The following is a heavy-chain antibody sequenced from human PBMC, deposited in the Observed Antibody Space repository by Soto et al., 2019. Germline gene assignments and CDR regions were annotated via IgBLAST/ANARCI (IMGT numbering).Heavy chain of an antibody. CDR3: AKDIGLLWFGESSAFDI. CDR2: ISWNSGSI. Sequence: EVQLVESGGGLVQPGRSLRLSCAASGFTFDDYAMHWVRQAPGKGLEWVSGISWNSGSIGYADSVKGRFTISRDNAKNSLYLQMNSLRAEDTALYYCAKDIGLLWFGESSAFDIWGQGTMVTVSS. CDR1: GFTFDDYA. J-gene: IGHJ3*02. D-gene: IGHD3-10*01. V-gene: IGHV3-9*01.